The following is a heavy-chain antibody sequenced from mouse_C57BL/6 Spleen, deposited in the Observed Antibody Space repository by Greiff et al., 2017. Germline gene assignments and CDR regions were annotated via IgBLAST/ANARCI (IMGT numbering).Heavy chain of an antibody. CDR3: ARWDYGSPYYVDY. J-gene: IGHJ2*01. V-gene: IGHV1-55*01. Sequence: VQLQQPGAELVKPGASVKMSCKASGYTFTSYWITWVKQRPGQGLEWIGDIYPGSGSTNYNEKFKSTAYMQLSSLTSEDSAVYYCARWDYGSPYYVDYWGQGTTLTVSS. D-gene: IGHD1-1*01. CDR1: GYTFTSYW. CDR2: IYPGSGST.